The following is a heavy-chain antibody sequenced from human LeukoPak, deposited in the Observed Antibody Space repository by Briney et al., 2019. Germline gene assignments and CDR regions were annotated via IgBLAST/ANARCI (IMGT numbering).Heavy chain of an antibody. CDR3: ASQNPAAVACDN. CDR1: GGTFSSYA. Sequence: WASVTVSFTASGGTFSSYAISWVRQAPGQGLEWMGGIIPIFGTANYAQKFQGRVTITADESTSTAYMELSSLRSEDTAVYYCASQNPAAVACDNCGQRTMVTVSS. J-gene: IGHJ3*02. CDR2: IIPIFGTA. D-gene: IGHD2-15*01. V-gene: IGHV1-69*01.